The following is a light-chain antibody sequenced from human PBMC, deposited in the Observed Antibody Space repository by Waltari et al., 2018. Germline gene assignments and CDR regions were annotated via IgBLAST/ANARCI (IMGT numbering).Light chain of an antibody. CDR1: SPSGGSNF. CDR3: AAWDDSLSAYV. J-gene: IGLJ1*01. CDR2: RSD. V-gene: IGLV1-47*01. Sequence: QSVLTQPPSASGTPGQEVTISCSGTSPSGGSNFVLWYQQLPGAAPKLLIFRSDRRPSGVPDRISGSKSGTSASLVITGLRSEDEADYYCAAWDDSLSAYVFGTGTKVTVL.